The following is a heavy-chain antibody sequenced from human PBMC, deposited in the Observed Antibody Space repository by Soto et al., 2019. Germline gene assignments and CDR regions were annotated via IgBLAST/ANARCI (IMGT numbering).Heavy chain of an antibody. Sequence: PSETLSLTCTVSGGSISSGGYYWSWIRQHPGKCLDWIGYIFYSGSTNYNPSLKSRVTVSVDTSKNQFSLKLSSVTAADTAVYYCARHKGNWNDVLAFDIWGQGTMVTVSS. V-gene: IGHV4-61*08. D-gene: IGHD1-1*01. CDR2: IFYSGST. CDR1: GGSISSGGYY. J-gene: IGHJ3*02. CDR3: ARHKGNWNDVLAFDI.